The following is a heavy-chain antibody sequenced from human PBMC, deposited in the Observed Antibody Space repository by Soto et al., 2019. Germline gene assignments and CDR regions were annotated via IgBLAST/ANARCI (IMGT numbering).Heavy chain of an antibody. CDR2: VSHDGLAQ. CDR3: AKETIAVGGPNYFDY. CDR1: GFTFSRYG. Sequence: QVQLVESGGGVVQPGRSLRLLCEGSGFTFSRYGMHWVLQAPGMGLEWVAVVSHDGLAQYYGDSVKGRFTISRDNSQNTLYLQMNNLRTEDTAIYYCAKETIAVGGPNYFDYWGQGTLVTVSS. V-gene: IGHV3-30*18. D-gene: IGHD6-19*01. J-gene: IGHJ4*02.